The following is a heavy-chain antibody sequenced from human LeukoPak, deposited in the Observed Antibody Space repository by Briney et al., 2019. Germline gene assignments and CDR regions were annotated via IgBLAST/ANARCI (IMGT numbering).Heavy chain of an antibody. Sequence: PGGSLRLSCAASGFTFSSYGMHWVRQAPGKGLEWVAFIRYDGSNKYYADSVKGRFTISRDNSKNTLYLQMNSLRAEDTAVYYCAKDRGTTVTDYYYYYMDVWGKGTTVIVSS. D-gene: IGHD4-11*01. V-gene: IGHV3-30*02. CDR1: GFTFSSYG. J-gene: IGHJ6*03. CDR3: AKDRGTTVTDYYYYYMDV. CDR2: IRYDGSNK.